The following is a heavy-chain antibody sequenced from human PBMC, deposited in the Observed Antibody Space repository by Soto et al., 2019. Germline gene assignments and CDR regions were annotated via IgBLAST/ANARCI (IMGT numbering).Heavy chain of an antibody. V-gene: IGHV3-7*04. D-gene: IGHD3-22*01. CDR2: IKQDGSEK. CDR3: ARKVYYYDSSPAGWFAP. J-gene: IGHJ5*02. CDR1: GFTFSSSW. Sequence: GSLRLSCAASGFTFSSSWMSWVRQAPGKGLEWVANIKQDGSEKNYVDSVKGRFTISRDNAKNSLYLQMNSLRAEDTAVYYCARKVYYYDSSPAGWFAPWGQGT.